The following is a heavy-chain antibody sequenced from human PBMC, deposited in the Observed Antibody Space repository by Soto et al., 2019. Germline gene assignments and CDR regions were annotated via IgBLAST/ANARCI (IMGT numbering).Heavy chain of an antibody. V-gene: IGHV3-33*01. CDR1: GFTFSSFA. CDR3: ARGFKMTRRFDY. J-gene: IGHJ4*02. Sequence: RGSLRLSCATSGFTFSSFAMHWVRQPPGKGLEWVSVIWFDGNKKYYADSVKGRFTISRDNAKNTLYLQINNLRAEDTAVYYCARGFKMTRRFDYWGQGTMVTVSS. D-gene: IGHD4-17*01. CDR2: IWFDGNKK.